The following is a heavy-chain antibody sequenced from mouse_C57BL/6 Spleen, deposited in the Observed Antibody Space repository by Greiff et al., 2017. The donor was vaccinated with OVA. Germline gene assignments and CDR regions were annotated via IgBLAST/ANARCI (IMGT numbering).Heavy chain of an antibody. CDR3: ARGDYYYGSSSWFAY. CDR1: GYSITSGYY. V-gene: IGHV3-6*01. J-gene: IGHJ3*01. Sequence: VQLKESGPGLVKPSQSLSLTCSVTGYSITSGYYWNWIRQFPGNKLEWMGYISYDGSNNYNPSLKNRISITRDTSKNQFFLKLNSVTTEDTATYYCARGDYYYGSSSWFAYWGQGTLVTVSA. D-gene: IGHD1-1*01. CDR2: ISYDGSN.